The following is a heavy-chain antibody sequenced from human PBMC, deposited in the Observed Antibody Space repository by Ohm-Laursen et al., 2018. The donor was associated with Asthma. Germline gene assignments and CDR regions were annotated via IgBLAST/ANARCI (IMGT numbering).Heavy chain of an antibody. J-gene: IGHJ3*02. D-gene: IGHD5-24*01. CDR3: ASLIDAYSLDDAFDI. CDR2: IHYSGST. V-gene: IGHV4-31*03. Sequence: TLSLTCTVSGGSISSGGYYWSWIRQHPGKGLEWIGYIHYSGSTYYSPSLKSRVTISVDTSKNQFSLKLSSVTAADTAVYYCASLIDAYSLDDAFDIWGQGTMVTVSS. CDR1: GGSISSGGYY.